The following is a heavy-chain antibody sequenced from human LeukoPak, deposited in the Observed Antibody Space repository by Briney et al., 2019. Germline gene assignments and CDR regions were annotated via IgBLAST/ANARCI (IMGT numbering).Heavy chain of an antibody. CDR3: ARVRSGSGDAFDI. CDR2: ISGSGDST. D-gene: IGHD1-26*01. CDR1: GFTFSSYA. J-gene: IGHJ3*02. Sequence: GGSLRLSCAASGFTFSSYAMSWVRQAPGKGLEWVSTISGSGDSTYYADSVKGRFTISRDNSKNTLYLQMNSLRAEDTAVYYCARVRSGSGDAFDIWGQGTMVTVSS. V-gene: IGHV3-23*01.